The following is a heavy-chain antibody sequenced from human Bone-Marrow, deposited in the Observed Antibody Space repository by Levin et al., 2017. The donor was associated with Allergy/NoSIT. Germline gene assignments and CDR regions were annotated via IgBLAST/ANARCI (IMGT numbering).Heavy chain of an antibody. CDR3: ARDENTSGWFSDFDY. J-gene: IGHJ4*02. V-gene: IGHV3-21*01. D-gene: IGHD6-19*01. Sequence: GESLKISCAASGFSFSRYAVNWVRQAPGKGLEWISAISSSSSYIYYADSVKGRFTISRDNAKSSLFLQMDSLRAEDTAVYYCARDENTSGWFSDFDYWGQGTLVTVSS. CDR1: GFSFSRYA. CDR2: ISSSSSYI.